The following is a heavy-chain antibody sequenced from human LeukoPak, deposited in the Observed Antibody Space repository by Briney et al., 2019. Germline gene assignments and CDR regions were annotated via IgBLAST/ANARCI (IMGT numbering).Heavy chain of an antibody. J-gene: IGHJ3*02. V-gene: IGHV1-2*04. D-gene: IGHD3-22*01. CDR2: INPNSGGT. CDR3: ARGLIVVPSDAFDI. Sequence: ASVKVSCKASGYTFTGYYMHWVRQAPGQGLEWMGWINPNSGGTNYAQKFQGWVTMTRDTSISTAYMELSSLRSEDTAVYYCARGLIVVPSDAFDIWGQGTMVTVSS. CDR1: GYTFTGYY.